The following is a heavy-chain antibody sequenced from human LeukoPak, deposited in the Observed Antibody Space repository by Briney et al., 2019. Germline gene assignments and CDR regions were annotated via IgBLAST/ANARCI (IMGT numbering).Heavy chain of an antibody. J-gene: IGHJ5*02. CDR3: AGLGSTVEGRIDP. D-gene: IGHD5/OR15-5a*01. Sequence: ASVKVSCKASGYHFTGYHIHWVRQAPGQGLEWTGRISTDTGDTDNAQKFQGRLTMTRDTSINTAHMELSRLTSDDTAVYYCAGLGSTVEGRIDPWGQGTPVAVSS. CDR2: ISTDTGDT. V-gene: IGHV1-2*02. CDR1: GYHFTGYH.